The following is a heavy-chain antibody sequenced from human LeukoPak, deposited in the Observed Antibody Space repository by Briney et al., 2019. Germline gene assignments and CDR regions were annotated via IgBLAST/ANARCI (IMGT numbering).Heavy chain of an antibody. CDR1: GGTFNKYA. J-gene: IGHJ5*02. CDR2: IIPMHAPA. V-gene: IGHV1-69*05. Sequence: AASVKVSCKASGGTFNKYAITWVRQAPVQGLEWMGGIIPMHAPARYAQNLQGRVTITTDESTSTAYMELSSLKSEDTALYYCARGAHSGSFSSWFHPWGQGTLVTVSS. CDR3: ARGAHSGSFSSWFHP. D-gene: IGHD3-10*01.